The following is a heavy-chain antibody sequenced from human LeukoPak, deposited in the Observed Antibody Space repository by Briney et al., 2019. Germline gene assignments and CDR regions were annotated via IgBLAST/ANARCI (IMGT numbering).Heavy chain of an antibody. CDR1: GFTFSSYG. CDR3: AKDEGTSCGGDCPLDY. V-gene: IGHV3-30*18. CDR2: ISYDGSNK. Sequence: GGSLRLSCAASGFTFSSYGMHWVRQAPGKGLEWVAVISYDGSNKYYADSVKGRFTISRDNSKNTLYLQMNSLRAEDTAVYYCAKDEGTSCGGDCPLDYWGQGTLVTVSS. J-gene: IGHJ4*02. D-gene: IGHD2-21*02.